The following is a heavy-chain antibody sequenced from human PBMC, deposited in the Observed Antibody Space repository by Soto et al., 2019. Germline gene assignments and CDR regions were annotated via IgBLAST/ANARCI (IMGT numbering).Heavy chain of an antibody. J-gene: IGHJ6*02. CDR2: ISSSSYI. D-gene: IGHD5-18*01. V-gene: IGHV3-21*01. Sequence: GGSLRLSCAASGFTFSSYSMNWVRQAPGKGLEWVSSISSSSYIYYADSVKGRFTISRDNAKNSLYLQMNSLRAEDTAVYYCARDPDTAMVTGYYYGMDVWGQGTTVTVSS. CDR1: GFTFSSYS. CDR3: ARDPDTAMVTGYYYGMDV.